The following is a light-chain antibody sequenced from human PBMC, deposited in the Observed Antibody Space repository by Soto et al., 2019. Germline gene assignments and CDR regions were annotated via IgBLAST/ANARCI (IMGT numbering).Light chain of an antibody. CDR2: DVS. J-gene: IGLJ1*01. CDR1: SSDVGGYNY. V-gene: IGLV2-14*01. Sequence: QSALTQPASVSGSPGQSITISCTGTSSDVGGYNYVSWYQQHPGKAPKLMIYDVSNRPSGVSNRFSGSKSGNTASLTISGLQADDEADYYCSSYTSNSTLDVFGTGTKLTVL. CDR3: SSYTSNSTLDV.